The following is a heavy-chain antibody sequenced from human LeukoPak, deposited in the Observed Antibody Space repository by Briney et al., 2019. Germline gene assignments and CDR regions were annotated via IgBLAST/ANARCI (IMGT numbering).Heavy chain of an antibody. Sequence: GGSLRLSCAASGFTFSSYAMHWVRQAPGKGLEWAAVISYDGSNKYYADSVKGRFTISRDNSKNTLYLQMNSLRAEDTAVYYCARDLGDLRYFDWTYGMDVWGQGTTATVSS. D-gene: IGHD3-9*01. CDR1: GFTFSSYA. V-gene: IGHV3-30*04. CDR3: ARDLGDLRYFDWTYGMDV. CDR2: ISYDGSNK. J-gene: IGHJ6*02.